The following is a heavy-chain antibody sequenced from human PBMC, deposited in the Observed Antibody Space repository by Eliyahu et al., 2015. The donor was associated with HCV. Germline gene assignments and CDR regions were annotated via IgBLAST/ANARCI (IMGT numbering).Heavy chain of an antibody. D-gene: IGHD3-16*02. CDR2: IIPIFGTA. V-gene: IGHV1-69*01. CDR3: ARVDEYYDYIWGSYRPHNWFDP. Sequence: EVKKPGSSVKVSCKASGGTFSSYAISWVRQAPGQGLEWMGGIIPIFGTANYAQKFQGRVTITADESTSTAYMELSSLRSEDTAVYYCARVDEYYDYIWGSYRPHNWFDPWGQGTLVTVSS. CDR1: GGTFSSYA. J-gene: IGHJ5*02.